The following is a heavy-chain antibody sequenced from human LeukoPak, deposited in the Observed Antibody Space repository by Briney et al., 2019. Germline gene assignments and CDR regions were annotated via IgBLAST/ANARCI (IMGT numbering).Heavy chain of an antibody. V-gene: IGHV3-48*01. J-gene: IGHJ4*02. CDR1: GFTFSSYS. Sequence: GGSLRLSCAASGFTFSSYSMNRVRQAPGKGLEWGSYISSSSSTIYYAGSVKGRFTISRDNAKNSLYLQMNSLRAEDTAVYYCARDPSSSWYDGYLDYWGQGTLVTVSS. D-gene: IGHD6-13*01. CDR2: ISSSSSTI. CDR3: ARDPSSSWYDGYLDY.